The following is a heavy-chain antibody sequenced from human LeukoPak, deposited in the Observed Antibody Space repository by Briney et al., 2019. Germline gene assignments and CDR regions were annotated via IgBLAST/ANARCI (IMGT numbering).Heavy chain of an antibody. CDR1: GFTFSSHA. Sequence: GGSLRLSCAASGFTFSSHAMNWVRQAPGKGLEWISSISTDSLTIKYADFLSGQFTISRDNAENLLFLQMSSLRAEDTAVYYCAKWGRGTTVKFDAFDIWGQGTMVTVSS. CDR2: ISTDSLTI. V-gene: IGHV3-48*04. CDR3: AKWGRGTTVKFDAFDI. J-gene: IGHJ3*02. D-gene: IGHD1-7*01.